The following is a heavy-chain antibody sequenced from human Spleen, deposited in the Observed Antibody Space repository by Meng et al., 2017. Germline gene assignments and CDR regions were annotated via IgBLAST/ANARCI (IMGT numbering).Heavy chain of an antibody. CDR3: TRASQTTVRGVFVNYYFSMGV. J-gene: IGHJ6*02. V-gene: IGHV3-49*04. Sequence: GESLKISCTASGFTFGDYAMSWVRQAAGKGLEWVGFVRGKPYGGTREYAASVQGRFSISRDDSKSIAYLQMNSLKADDTAVYYCTRASQTTVRGVFVNYYFSMGVWGQGNMVTVSS. CDR1: GFTFGDYA. CDR2: VRGKPYGGTR. D-gene: IGHD3-10*02.